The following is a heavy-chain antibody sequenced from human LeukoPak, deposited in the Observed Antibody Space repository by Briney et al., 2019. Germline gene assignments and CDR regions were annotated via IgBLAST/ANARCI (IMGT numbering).Heavy chain of an antibody. CDR3: VKNSGWYCLDY. Sequence: GGSLRLSCAASGFSFSNYWMTWVRQAPGKGLERVADINGDGSHSYCVDSVKGRFTLSRDNAKNSLFLQMNSLRAKDTAVYYCVKNSGWYCLDYWGQGTLVTVSS. CDR2: INGDGSHS. CDR1: GFSFSNYW. J-gene: IGHJ4*02. V-gene: IGHV3-7*03. D-gene: IGHD6-13*01.